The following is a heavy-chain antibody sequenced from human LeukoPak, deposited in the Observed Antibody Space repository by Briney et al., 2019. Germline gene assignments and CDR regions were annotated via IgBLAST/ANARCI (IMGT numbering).Heavy chain of an antibody. D-gene: IGHD4-11*01. Sequence: PGRSLRLSCAASGFTFSSYAMHWVRQAPGKGLEWVAVISYDGSNKYYADSVKGRFTISRDNAKNSLYLQMNSLRAEDTAVYYCARDLQTDYYYYYGMDVWGQGTTVTVSS. V-gene: IGHV3-30-3*01. CDR1: GFTFSSYA. J-gene: IGHJ6*02. CDR3: ARDLQTDYYYYYGMDV. CDR2: ISYDGSNK.